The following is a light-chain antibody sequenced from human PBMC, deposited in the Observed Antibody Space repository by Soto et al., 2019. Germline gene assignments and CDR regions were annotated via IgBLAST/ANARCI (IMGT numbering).Light chain of an antibody. CDR1: ESISRW. V-gene: IGKV1-39*01. CDR2: AAS. J-gene: IGKJ5*01. CDR3: QQWDSTPPT. Sequence: DIQMTQSPSTLTASVGDRVTITCRASESISRWLGWYQQKPGKAPKLLIYAASSLQGGVPSRFSGSGSGTDFTLTMRSLQPEDFATYYLQQWDSTPPTCGQGRRLEIK.